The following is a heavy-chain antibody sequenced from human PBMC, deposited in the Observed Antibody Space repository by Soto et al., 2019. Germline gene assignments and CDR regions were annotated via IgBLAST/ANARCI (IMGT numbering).Heavy chain of an antibody. CDR1: GYPFTGYY. D-gene: IGHD6-19*01. CDR3: ASGPRGYSSGSFDY. CDR2: INPNSGGT. V-gene: IGHV1-2*04. Sequence: GASVKVSCKSSGYPFTGYYIHWVRQAPGQGLEWMGWINPNSGGTNYAQKFQGWVTMTRGTSISTAYMELSRLRSDDTAVYYCASGPRGYSSGSFDYWGQGTLVTVSS. J-gene: IGHJ4*02.